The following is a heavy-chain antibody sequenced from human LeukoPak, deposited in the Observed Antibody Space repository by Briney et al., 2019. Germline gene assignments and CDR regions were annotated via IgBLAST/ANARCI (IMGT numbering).Heavy chain of an antibody. Sequence: GGSLRLSCAASGFTFSNAWMSWVRQAPGKGLEWVGRIKSKTDGGTTDYAALVKGRFTISRDDSKNTLYLQMNSLKTEDTAVYYCTIHRGYCSGGSCLCIWGQGTMVTVSS. CDR3: TIHRGYCSGGSCLCI. CDR2: IKSKTDGGTT. D-gene: IGHD2-15*01. J-gene: IGHJ3*02. V-gene: IGHV3-15*01. CDR1: GFTFSNAW.